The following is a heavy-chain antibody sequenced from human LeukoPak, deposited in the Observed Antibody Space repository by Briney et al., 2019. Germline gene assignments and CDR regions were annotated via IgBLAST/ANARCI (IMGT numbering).Heavy chain of an antibody. CDR1: GFTFSNAW. CDR3: TTLTRYSSSWYVRSY. CDR2: IKSKTDGGTT. J-gene: IGHJ4*02. D-gene: IGHD6-13*01. Sequence: PGGSLRLSCAASGFTFSNAWMSWVRQAPGKGLEWVGRIKSKTDGGTTDYAAPVKGRFTISRDDSKNTLYLQMNSLKTEDTAVYYCTTLTRYSSSWYVRSYWGQGTLVTVSS. V-gene: IGHV3-15*01.